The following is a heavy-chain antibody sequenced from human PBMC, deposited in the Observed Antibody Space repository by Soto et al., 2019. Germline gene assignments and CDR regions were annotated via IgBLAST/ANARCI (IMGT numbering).Heavy chain of an antibody. D-gene: IGHD3-22*01. CDR3: ARIPPLYYFDSSGYYPHFAY. Sequence: ASGKASCKALGYTFTSYYMHWVRRAPGQGLECVGKINPSGSTTTYAQKSQGRVTMTGETSPSTVSMGLSSRRSEDRAVYYCARIPPLYYFDSSGYYPHFAYWGKGTLVT. CDR2: INPSGSTT. CDR1: GYTFTSYY. J-gene: IGHJ4*02. V-gene: IGHV1-46*01.